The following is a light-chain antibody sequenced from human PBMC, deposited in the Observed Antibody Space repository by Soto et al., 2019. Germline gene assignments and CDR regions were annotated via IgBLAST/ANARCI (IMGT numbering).Light chain of an antibody. J-gene: IGLJ1*01. CDR3: CSYARGSTFA. Sequence: QSALTQPASVSGSPGQSITISCTGTSSDVGSYNLVSWYQQHPGKAPKVMIYEVSKRPSGVSNRFSGSKSGNTASLTISGLQAEDEADYYCCSYARGSTFAFGTGTKVTVL. V-gene: IGLV2-23*02. CDR1: SSDVGSYNL. CDR2: EVS.